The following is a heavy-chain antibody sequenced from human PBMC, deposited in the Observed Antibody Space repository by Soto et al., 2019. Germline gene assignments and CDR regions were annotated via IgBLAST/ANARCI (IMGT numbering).Heavy chain of an antibody. Sequence: PGGSLRLSCAASGFTFSDYYMSWIRQAPGKGLEWVSYISSSGSTIYYADSVKGRFTISRDNAKNSLYLQMNSLRAEDTAVYYCARDIIAARVNDAFDIWGQGTMVTVSS. V-gene: IGHV3-11*01. CDR3: ARDIIAARVNDAFDI. CDR1: GFTFSDYY. CDR2: ISSSGSTI. D-gene: IGHD6-6*01. J-gene: IGHJ3*02.